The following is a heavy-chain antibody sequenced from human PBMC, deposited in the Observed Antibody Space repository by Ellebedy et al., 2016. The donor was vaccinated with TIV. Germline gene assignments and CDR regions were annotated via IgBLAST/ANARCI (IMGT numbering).Heavy chain of an antibody. CDR1: GGSMNTSTYY. Sequence: SETLSLTCTVSGGSMNTSTYYWAWVRQPPGKGLEWIGSIFYSGSFYSNPSLKSRLTMTIDTSKSRFSLSLNSVTDADTAVYYCARHTIGFGEHFELDPWGRGTLVTVSS. V-gene: IGHV4-39*01. CDR2: IFYSGSF. D-gene: IGHD3-10*01. CDR3: ARHTIGFGEHFELDP. J-gene: IGHJ5*02.